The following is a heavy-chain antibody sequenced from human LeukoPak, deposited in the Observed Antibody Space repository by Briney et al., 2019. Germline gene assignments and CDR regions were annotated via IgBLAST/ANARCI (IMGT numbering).Heavy chain of an antibody. V-gene: IGHV3-74*01. CDR2: INIDGSSG. J-gene: IGHJ2*01. CDR3: AKDPSLRYFDDWYFDL. Sequence: GGSLRLSCAASGFTFRSYWMHWVRQAPGKGLVWVSRINIDGSSGSYADSVEGRFTISRDNAKNTVYLQMNSLRAEDTALYYCAKDPSLRYFDDWYFDLWGRGTLVTVSS. D-gene: IGHD3-9*01. CDR1: GFTFRSYW.